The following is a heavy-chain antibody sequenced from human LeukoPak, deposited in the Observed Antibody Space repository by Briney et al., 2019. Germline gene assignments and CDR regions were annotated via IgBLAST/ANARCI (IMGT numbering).Heavy chain of an antibody. J-gene: IGHJ4*02. CDR2: ITTYNGDT. CDR1: GYRFPSYG. Sequence: ASVKVSCKASGYRFPSYGFSWVRQAPGQGLEWMGWITTYNGDTNYAQKLQGRVTMTTDTSTSTAYMELRSLGSDDTAVYYCARRMNSGSYYPSYYFDYWGQGTLVTVSS. CDR3: ARRMNSGSYYPSYYFDY. V-gene: IGHV1-18*01. D-gene: IGHD3-10*01.